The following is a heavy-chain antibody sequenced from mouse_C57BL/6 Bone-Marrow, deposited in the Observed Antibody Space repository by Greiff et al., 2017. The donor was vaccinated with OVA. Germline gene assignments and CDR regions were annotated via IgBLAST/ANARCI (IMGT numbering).Heavy chain of an antibody. CDR2: IDPNSGGT. J-gene: IGHJ1*02. Sequence: QVQLQQSGAELVKPGASVKLSCKASGYTFTSYWMHWVKQRPGRGLEWIGRIDPNSGGTKYNEKFKSKATLTVDKPSSTAYMQLSSLTSEDSAVYYCARSHLLLRLGDYWYFDVWGTGTTVTVSS. D-gene: IGHD1-1*01. V-gene: IGHV1-72*01. CDR3: ARSHLLLRLGDYWYFDV. CDR1: GYTFTSYW.